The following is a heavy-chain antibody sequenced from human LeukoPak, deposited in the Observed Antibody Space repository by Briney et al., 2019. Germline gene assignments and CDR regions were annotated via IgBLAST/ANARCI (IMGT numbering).Heavy chain of an antibody. J-gene: IGHJ4*02. D-gene: IGHD6-6*01. CDR2: IYHSGST. V-gene: IGHV4-39*01. Sequence: SETLSLTCTVSGGSISSSSYYWGWIRQPPGKGLEWIGSIYHSGSTYYNPSLKSRVTISVDTSKNQFSLKLSSVTAADTAVYYCARDWYSSSSGVYDYWGQGTLVTVSS. CDR3: ARDWYSSSSGVYDY. CDR1: GGSISSSSYY.